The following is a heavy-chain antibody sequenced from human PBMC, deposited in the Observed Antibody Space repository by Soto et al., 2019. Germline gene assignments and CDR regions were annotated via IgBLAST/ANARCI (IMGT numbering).Heavy chain of an antibody. CDR3: AKVVVAASVGYYYYGMDV. J-gene: IGHJ6*02. CDR2: ISGSGGST. V-gene: IGHV3-23*01. CDR1: GFTFSSYA. Sequence: GGSLRLSCAASGFTFSSYAMSWVRQAPGKGLEWVSAISGSGGSTYYADSVKGRFTISRDNSKNTLYLQMNSLRAEDTAVYYCAKVVVAASVGYYYYGMDVWGQGTTVTVSS. D-gene: IGHD2-15*01.